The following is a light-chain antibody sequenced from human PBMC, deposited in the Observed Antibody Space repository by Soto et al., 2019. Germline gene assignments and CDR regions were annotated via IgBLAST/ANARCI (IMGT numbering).Light chain of an antibody. J-gene: IGKJ1*01. CDR1: QSITAS. CDR2: DVS. V-gene: IGKV1-5*01. Sequence: DIQMTQSPSALSASVGDTVTITCRASQSITASLAWYQHKPGEAPKLLIYDVSSLESGVPSRFSGSGSGTEFSLTIRGLQPDDFATYYCQQYEYSRTFGQGAKVAIK. CDR3: QQYEYSRT.